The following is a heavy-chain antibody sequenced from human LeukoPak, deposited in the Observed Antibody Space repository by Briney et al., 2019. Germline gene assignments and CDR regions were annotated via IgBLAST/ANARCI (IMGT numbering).Heavy chain of an antibody. CDR2: IFYSGGT. Sequence: SETLSLTCTVSGGSISTSNYYWGWIRQPPGKGLEWIGNIFYSGGTYYGPSLKSRLTISLDTSKNHFSLELTSVTAADTALYFCAREIFGARAFEYWGQGILVTVSS. J-gene: IGHJ4*02. CDR3: AREIFGARAFEY. CDR1: GGSISTSNYY. D-gene: IGHD3-3*01. V-gene: IGHV4-39*07.